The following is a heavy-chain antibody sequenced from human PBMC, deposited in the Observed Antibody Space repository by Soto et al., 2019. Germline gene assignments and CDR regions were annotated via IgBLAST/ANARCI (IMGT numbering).Heavy chain of an antibody. D-gene: IGHD4-17*01. CDR2: ISSSSSTI. CDR1: GFTFSSYI. Sequence: GGPLRLSCAASGFTFSSYIMNWVRQAPGKGLEWVSYISSSSSTIYYADSVKGRFTISRDNAKNSLYLQMNSLRAEDTAVYYCARLYGDYGYWGQGTLVTVSS. J-gene: IGHJ4*02. V-gene: IGHV3-48*01. CDR3: ARLYGDYGY.